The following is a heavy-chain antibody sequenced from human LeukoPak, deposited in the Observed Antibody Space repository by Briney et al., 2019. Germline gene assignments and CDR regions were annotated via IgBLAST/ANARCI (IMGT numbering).Heavy chain of an antibody. CDR3: AKTQGYYDC. Sequence: PGGSLRLSCAASGFTFSSYGMNWVRQAPGKGLEWVSGIGVGGTTYYADSVKGRFIISRDTSKNTLYLQMNSLRVEDTAVYYCAKTQGYYDCWGQGTLVTVSS. V-gene: IGHV3-23*01. CDR1: GFTFSSYG. J-gene: IGHJ4*02. D-gene: IGHD3-22*01. CDR2: IGVGGTT.